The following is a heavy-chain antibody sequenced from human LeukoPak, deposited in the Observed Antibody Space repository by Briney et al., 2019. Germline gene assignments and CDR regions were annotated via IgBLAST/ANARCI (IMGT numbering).Heavy chain of an antibody. Sequence: GGSLRLSCAASGFTFSSYWMSWVRQAPGKGLEWIGFITSKPFGETSHYAASVSGRFTFSRDDSKSIAYLQMNSLKTEDTAVYYCARHDGMILPVWGQGTLVTVSS. CDR1: GFTFSSYW. CDR2: ITSKPFGETS. D-gene: IGHD3/OR15-3a*01. J-gene: IGHJ4*02. V-gene: IGHV3-49*04. CDR3: ARHDGMILPV.